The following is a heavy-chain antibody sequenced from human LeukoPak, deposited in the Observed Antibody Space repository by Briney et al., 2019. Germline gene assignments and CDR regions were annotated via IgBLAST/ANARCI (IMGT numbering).Heavy chain of an antibody. CDR2: IVVGSGNT. V-gene: IGHV1-58*02. CDR1: GFTFSSSA. Sequence: SVKVSCKASGFTFSSSAMQWVRQARGQRLEWIGWIVVGSGNTNYAEKLQERVTITRDMSTSTAYMELSSLRAEDTAVYYCAADPLRSRAAAGPSYDAFDIWGQGTMVTVSS. J-gene: IGHJ3*02. D-gene: IGHD6-13*01. CDR3: AADPLRSRAAAGPSYDAFDI.